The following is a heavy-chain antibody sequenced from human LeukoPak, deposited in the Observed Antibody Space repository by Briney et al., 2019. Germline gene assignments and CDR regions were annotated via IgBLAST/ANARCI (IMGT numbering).Heavy chain of an antibody. Sequence: GRSLRLSCAASGFTFSSYAMHWVRQAPGKGLEWVAVISYDGSNKYYADSVKGRFTISRDNSKNTLYLQMNSLRAEDTAVYYCAREAPLLWFGEISWGQGTLVTVSS. CDR2: ISYDGSNK. J-gene: IGHJ4*02. CDR1: GFTFSSYA. V-gene: IGHV3-30-3*01. CDR3: AREAPLLWFGEIS. D-gene: IGHD3-10*01.